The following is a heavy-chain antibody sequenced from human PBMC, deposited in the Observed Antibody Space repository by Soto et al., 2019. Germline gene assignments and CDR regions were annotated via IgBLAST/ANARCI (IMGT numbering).Heavy chain of an antibody. CDR3: ATGGLSTRTFDY. D-gene: IGHD1-1*01. CDR1: GYNFAGYW. CDR2: IYPSDSDT. Sequence: GESLKISCKGSGYNFAGYWIAWVRQMPGKGLELMGIIYPSDSDTRYRPSFQGQVTISADTSISSTYLQSSSLRASDTAMYYCATGGLSTRTFDYLGQGTTVTVSS. V-gene: IGHV5-51*01. J-gene: IGHJ4*02.